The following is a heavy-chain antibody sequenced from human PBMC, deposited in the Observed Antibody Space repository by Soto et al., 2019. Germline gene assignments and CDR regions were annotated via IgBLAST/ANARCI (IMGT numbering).Heavy chain of an antibody. CDR2: IIPMFGTA. CDR3: ARGGFSSSYRLDY. CDR1: GGTLSNYA. D-gene: IGHD6-6*01. V-gene: IGHV1-69*01. J-gene: IGHJ4*02. Sequence: QVQLVQSGAEVKKPGSSVKVSCKASGGTLSNYAINWVRQAPGQGLEWMGGIIPMFGTANYAQKCKGRVTITADGSTSTAYMELSSLRSEDTAVYYCARGGFSSSYRLDYWGQGTLVAVSS.